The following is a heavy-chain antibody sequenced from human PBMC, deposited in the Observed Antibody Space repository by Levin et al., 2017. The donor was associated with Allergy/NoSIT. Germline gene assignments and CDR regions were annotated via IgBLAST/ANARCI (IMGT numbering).Heavy chain of an antibody. D-gene: IGHD3-10*01. J-gene: IGHJ5*02. V-gene: IGHV4-30-4*01. CDR3: ARARDYYGSGSYWLGAPLGGWFDP. CDR1: GGSISSGDYY. CDR2: IYYSGST. Sequence: SQTLSLTCTVSGGSISSGDYYWSWIRQPPGKGLEWIGYIYYSGSTYYNPSLKSRVTISVDTSKNQFSLKLSSVTAADTAVYYCARARDYYGSGSYWLGAPLGGWFDPWGQGTLVTVSS.